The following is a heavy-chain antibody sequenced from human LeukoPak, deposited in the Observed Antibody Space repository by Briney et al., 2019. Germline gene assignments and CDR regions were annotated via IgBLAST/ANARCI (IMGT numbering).Heavy chain of an antibody. J-gene: IGHJ3*02. Sequence: VASVKVSCKASGYSFNSQGMNWVRQAPGQGLEWMGWINTDSGNPTYAQGFTGRFVFSLDSSVSTAYPQISNLMPEDTAKYYCAREILRFDIWGQGTMVTVSS. CDR3: AREILRFDI. CDR2: INTDSGNP. V-gene: IGHV7-4-1*02. CDR1: GYSFNSQG.